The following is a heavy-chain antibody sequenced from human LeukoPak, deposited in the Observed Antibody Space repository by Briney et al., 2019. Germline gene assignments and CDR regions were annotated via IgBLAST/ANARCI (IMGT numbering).Heavy chain of an antibody. CDR2: ISWNSGSI. V-gene: IGHV3-9*01. J-gene: IGHJ4*02. CDR3: AKDTGYDILTGFDY. D-gene: IGHD3-9*01. Sequence: GGSLRLSCAASGFTFDDYAMHWVRQAPGKGLEWVSGISWNSGSIVYADSVKGRFTISRDNAKNSLYLQMNSLRAEDTALYYCAKDTGYDILTGFDYWGQGTLVTVSS. CDR1: GFTFDDYA.